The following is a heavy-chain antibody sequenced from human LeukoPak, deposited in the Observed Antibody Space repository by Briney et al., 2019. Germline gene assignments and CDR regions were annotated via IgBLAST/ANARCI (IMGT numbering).Heavy chain of an antibody. J-gene: IGHJ3*01. V-gene: IGHV4-4*07. CDR2: VDSSGNT. CDR1: VVSMNGYY. Sequence: PSETLSRTCSVSVVSMNGYYWSWLRQSAGNRLEWIGHVDSSGNTNYNPSLESRVTMSVDTSKKQFSLKLTSVTAADMAVYFCARQFLVGSTFHAFDLWGQGTRVTVSS. D-gene: IGHD1-26*01. CDR3: ARQFLVGSTFHAFDL.